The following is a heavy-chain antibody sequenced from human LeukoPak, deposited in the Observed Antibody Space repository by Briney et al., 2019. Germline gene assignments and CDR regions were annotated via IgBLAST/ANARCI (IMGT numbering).Heavy chain of an antibody. J-gene: IGHJ4*02. CDR3: ASGLYSRSWPQQDY. CDR2: IYNSGST. D-gene: IGHD6-13*01. Sequence: SETLSLTCSVSGDSLSIYYWSWIRQPPGKGLEWIGYIYNSGSTNYNPSLKSRVTISVDTSKNQFSLKLSSVTAADTAVYYCASGLYSRSWPQQDYWGQGTLVTVSS. V-gene: IGHV4-59*12. CDR1: GDSLSIYY.